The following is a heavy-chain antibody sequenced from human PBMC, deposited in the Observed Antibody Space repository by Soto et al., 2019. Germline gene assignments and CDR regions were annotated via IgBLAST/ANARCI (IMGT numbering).Heavy chain of an antibody. CDR3: VRQGIGALHGLVDV. CDR2: IYEGGST. Sequence: SETLSLTCTVSGASTSTHNWSWIRQTPGKGLEWIGYIYEGGSTGYNPSLESRVSISLDTSTNQLSLKLSSVTAADTAVYYCVRQGIGALHGLVDVWGQGTTVTVSS. J-gene: IGHJ6*02. D-gene: IGHD3-10*01. CDR1: GASTSTHN. V-gene: IGHV4-59*08.